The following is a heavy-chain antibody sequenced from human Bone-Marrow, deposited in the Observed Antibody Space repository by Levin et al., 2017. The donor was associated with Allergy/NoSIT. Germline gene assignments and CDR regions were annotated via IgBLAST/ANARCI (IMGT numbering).Heavy chain of an antibody. V-gene: IGHV3-48*02. CDR2: ISDSSNSI. Sequence: GSLRLPCAAPGFTFRSYSMNWVRQAPGKGLEWISYISDSSNSIYYADSVKGRFTISRDNAKNSLYLQMNSLRDEDTAVYYCARQLVFWGQGTLVTVSS. D-gene: IGHD3-3*02. CDR3: ARQLVF. CDR1: GFTFRSYS. J-gene: IGHJ4*02.